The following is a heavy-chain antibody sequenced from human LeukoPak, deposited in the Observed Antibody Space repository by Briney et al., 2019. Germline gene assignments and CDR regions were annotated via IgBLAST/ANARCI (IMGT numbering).Heavy chain of an antibody. CDR3: ARAVVYYGSGSYIDY. J-gene: IGHJ4*02. CDR2: INPNSGGT. Sequence: ASVKVSCKASGYTFTGYYMHWVRQAPGQGLEWMGWINPNSGGTNYAQKFQGRVTMTRDTSISTAYMELSRLRSDDTAVYYCARAVVYYGSGSYIDYWGQGTLVTVSS. CDR1: GYTFTGYY. V-gene: IGHV1-2*02. D-gene: IGHD3-10*01.